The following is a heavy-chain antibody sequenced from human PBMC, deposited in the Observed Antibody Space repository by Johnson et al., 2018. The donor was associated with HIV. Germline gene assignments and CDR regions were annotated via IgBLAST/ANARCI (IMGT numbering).Heavy chain of an antibody. V-gene: IGHV3-66*01. J-gene: IGHJ3*01. CDR2: SYSGGST. Sequence: VQLVESGGGLVKPGGSLRLSCAASGFTFSDYYMSWIRQAPGKGLEWVSVSYSGGSTYYADSVKGRFTSSRDNSKNTLYLHMNSLRAEDTAVYYCAKDQWSSSWTNDAFDFWGQGTMVTVSS. CDR1: GFTFSDYY. D-gene: IGHD6-13*01. CDR3: AKDQWSSSWTNDAFDF.